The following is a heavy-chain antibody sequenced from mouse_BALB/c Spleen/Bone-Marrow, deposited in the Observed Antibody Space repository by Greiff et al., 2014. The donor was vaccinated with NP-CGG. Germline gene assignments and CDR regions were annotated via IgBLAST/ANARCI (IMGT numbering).Heavy chain of an antibody. Sequence: VQLQQSGGGLVQPGGSLKLSCAASGFTFSSYGMSRVRQTPDKRLELVATINSNGGSTYYPDSVKGRFTISRDNAKNTLYLQMSSLKSEDTAMYYCARVWYFDHWGQGTSLTVSS. J-gene: IGHJ2*03. V-gene: IGHV5-6-3*01. CDR3: ARVWYFDH. CDR2: INSNGGST. CDR1: GFTFSSYG.